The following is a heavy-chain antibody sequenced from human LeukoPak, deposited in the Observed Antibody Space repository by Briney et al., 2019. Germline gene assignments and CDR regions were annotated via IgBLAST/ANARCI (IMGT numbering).Heavy chain of an antibody. CDR2: ISSSSSYI. J-gene: IGHJ4*02. CDR1: GSTFSSYS. Sequence: PGGSLRLSCAASGSTFSSYSMNWVRQAPGKGLEWVSSISSSSSYIYYADSVKGRFTISRDNAKNSLYLQMNSLRAEDTAVYYCARSLYGGNSYFDYWGQGTLVTVSS. CDR3: ARSLYGGNSYFDY. V-gene: IGHV3-21*01. D-gene: IGHD4-23*01.